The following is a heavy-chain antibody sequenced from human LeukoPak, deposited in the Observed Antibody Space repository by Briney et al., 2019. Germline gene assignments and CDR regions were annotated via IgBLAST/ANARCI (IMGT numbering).Heavy chain of an antibody. J-gene: IGHJ4*02. V-gene: IGHV4-39*07. CDR3: ARDAPGYSSSWPLDY. D-gene: IGHD6-13*01. CDR2: ISYSGTT. Sequence: SETLSLTCTVSGASISSSRYYWGWIRQPPGKGLEWIGSISYSGTTYYNPSLKSRVTISVDTSRNQFSLKLSSVTAADTAVYYCARDAPGYSSSWPLDYWGQGTLVTVSS. CDR1: GASISSSRYY.